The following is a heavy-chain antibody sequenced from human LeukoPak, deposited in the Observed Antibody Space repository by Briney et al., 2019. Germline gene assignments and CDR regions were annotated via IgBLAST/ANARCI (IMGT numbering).Heavy chain of an antibody. J-gene: IGHJ4*02. CDR3: ARGQGEQLASTYFDY. CDR2: IYYSGST. Sequence: SETLSLTCTVSGGSISSYYWSWIRQPPGKGLEWIGYIYYSGSTNYNPSLKSRVTISVDTSKNQFSLKLSSVTAADTAVYYCARGQGEQLASTYFDYWGQGTLVTVSS. D-gene: IGHD6-6*01. CDR1: GGSISSYY. V-gene: IGHV4-59*12.